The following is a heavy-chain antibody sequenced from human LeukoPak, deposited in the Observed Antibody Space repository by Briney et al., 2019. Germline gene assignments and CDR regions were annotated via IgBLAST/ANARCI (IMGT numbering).Heavy chain of an antibody. CDR1: GASISSGGYY. D-gene: IGHD5-24*01. Sequence: SETLSLTCTVSGASISSGGYYWNWIRQPPGKGLEWIGYVYYSRSTSYSPSLKSRLTISVDTSKNQFSLKLSSVTAADTAVYCCARDGYNSGYFDYWGQGTLVTVSS. J-gene: IGHJ4*02. CDR3: ARDGYNSGYFDY. V-gene: IGHV4-30-4*01. CDR2: VYYSRST.